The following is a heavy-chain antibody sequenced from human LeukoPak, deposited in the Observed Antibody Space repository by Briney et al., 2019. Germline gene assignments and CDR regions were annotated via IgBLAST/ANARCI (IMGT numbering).Heavy chain of an antibody. J-gene: IGHJ5*02. CDR2: IYPGDSDT. Sequence: GESLKISCQGSGYSFTSYWIGWVRQMPGKGLEWMGIIYPGDSDTRYSPSFQGQVTISADKSISTAYLQWSSLKASDTAMYYCARHVSPAAPPEWFDPWGQGTLVTVSS. D-gene: IGHD2-2*01. V-gene: IGHV5-51*01. CDR1: GYSFTSYW. CDR3: ARHVSPAAPPEWFDP.